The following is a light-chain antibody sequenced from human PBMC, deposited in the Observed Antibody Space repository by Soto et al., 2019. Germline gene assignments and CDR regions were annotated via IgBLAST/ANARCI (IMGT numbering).Light chain of an antibody. CDR3: SSYTSSSHVL. CDR2: EVS. CDR1: SSDVGGYNY. J-gene: IGLJ2*01. V-gene: IGLV2-14*01. Sequence: QSVLTQPASVSGSPGQSVTISCTGTSSDVGGYNYVSWYQQHPGKAPKLMIFEVSNRPSGVSNRFSGSKSGNMASLTISGLQAEDEADYYCSSYTSSSHVLFGEGTKLTVL.